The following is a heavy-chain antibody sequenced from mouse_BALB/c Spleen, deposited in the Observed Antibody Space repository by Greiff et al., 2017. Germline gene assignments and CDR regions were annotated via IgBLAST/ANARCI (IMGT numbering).Heavy chain of an antibody. Sequence: QVQLQQSGAELVRPGSSVKISCKASGYAFSSYWMNWVKQRPGQGLEWIGQIYPGDGDTNYNGKFKGKATLTADKSSSTAYMQLSSLTSEDSAVYFCARPHYYGSSYFDYWGQGTTLTVSS. V-gene: IGHV1-80*01. CDR2: IYPGDGDT. CDR3: ARPHYYGSSYFDY. J-gene: IGHJ2*01. D-gene: IGHD1-1*01. CDR1: GYAFSSYW.